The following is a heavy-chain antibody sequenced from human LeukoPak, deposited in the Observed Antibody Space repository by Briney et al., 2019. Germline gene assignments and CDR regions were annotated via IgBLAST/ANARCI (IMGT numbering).Heavy chain of an antibody. V-gene: IGHV3-30*02. CDR3: AKDGYSSGDY. J-gene: IGHJ4*02. CDR2: IRYDGSNK. Sequence: SGGSLRLSCAASGFTFSSYGMHWVRQAPGKGLEWVAFIRYDGSNKYYADSVKGRLTISRDNSKNTLYLQMNSLRAEDTAVYYCAKDGYSSGDYWGQGTLVTVSS. D-gene: IGHD6-25*01. CDR1: GFTFSSYG.